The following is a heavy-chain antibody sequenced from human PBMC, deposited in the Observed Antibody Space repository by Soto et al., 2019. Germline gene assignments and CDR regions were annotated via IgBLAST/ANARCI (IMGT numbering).Heavy chain of an antibody. CDR2: IYYSGST. CDR1: GGSISSSSYY. J-gene: IGHJ6*02. Sequence: SETLSLTCTVSGGSISSSSYYWGWIRQPPGKGLEWIGSIYYSGSTYYNPSLKSRVTISVDTSKNQFSLKLSSVTAADTAVYYCARHEAGFQNYYYYGMDVWGQGTTVTVSS. V-gene: IGHV4-39*01. CDR3: ARHEAGFQNYYYYGMDV.